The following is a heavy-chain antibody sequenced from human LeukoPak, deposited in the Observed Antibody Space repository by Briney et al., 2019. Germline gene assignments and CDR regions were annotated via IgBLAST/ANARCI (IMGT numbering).Heavy chain of an antibody. V-gene: IGHV3-53*01. J-gene: IGHJ3*01. D-gene: IGHD3-22*01. CDR1: GFIVTTNY. Sequence: PGGSLRLSCAASGFIVTTNYMAWVRQAPGKGPERLTVMYSDSSIYYADSVKGRAAIFRDNSKNTLFLQMNNLRAEDTALYYCARVFSSGYYGVFDLWGHGTMVTVAA. CDR3: ARVFSSGYYGVFDL. CDR2: MYSDSSI.